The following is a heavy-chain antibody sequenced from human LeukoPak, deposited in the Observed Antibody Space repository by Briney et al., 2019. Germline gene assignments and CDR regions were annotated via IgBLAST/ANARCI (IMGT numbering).Heavy chain of an antibody. CDR2: INWNGGST. D-gene: IGHD4-17*01. J-gene: IGHJ4*02. CDR1: GFTFSSYA. Sequence: GGSLRLSCAASGFTFSSYAMSWVRQAPGKGLEWVSGINWNGGSTGYADSVEGRFTIFRDNAKNSQYLQMNSLRVEDTALYYCARAQTYGDSRLLLDYWGQGTLVTVSS. V-gene: IGHV3-20*04. CDR3: ARAQTYGDSRLLLDY.